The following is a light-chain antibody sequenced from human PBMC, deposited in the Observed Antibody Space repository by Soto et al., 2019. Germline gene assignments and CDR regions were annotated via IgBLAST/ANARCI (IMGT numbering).Light chain of an antibody. J-gene: IGLJ2*01. V-gene: IGLV2-11*01. Sequence: QSALTQPRSVSGSPGQSVTISCTGTSSDVGGYNYVSWYQQHPGKAPKLMIYDVSKRPSGVPDRFSGSKSGNTASLTISGLQAEDEADYHCCSYAGSYFHVVFGGATKLT. CDR2: DVS. CDR3: CSYAGSYFHVV. CDR1: SSDVGGYNY.